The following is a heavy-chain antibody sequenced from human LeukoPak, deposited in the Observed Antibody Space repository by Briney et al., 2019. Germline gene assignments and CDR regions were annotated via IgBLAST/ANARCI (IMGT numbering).Heavy chain of an antibody. D-gene: IGHD5/OR15-5a*01. V-gene: IGHV3-23*01. Sequence: GGSLRLSCAASGFTFSSYAMSWVRQAPGKGLEWVSAISGSGGSTYYADSVKGRSTTSRDNAKNSLYLQMNSLRAEDTALYYCAKGLXXXXQYXXDIWGXGTMVTV. CDR2: ISGSGGST. J-gene: IGHJ3*02. CDR3: AKGLXXXXQYXXDI. CDR1: GFTFSSYA.